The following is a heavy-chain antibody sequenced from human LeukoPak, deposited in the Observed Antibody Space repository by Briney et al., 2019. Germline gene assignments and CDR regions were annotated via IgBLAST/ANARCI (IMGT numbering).Heavy chain of an antibody. D-gene: IGHD2-8*01. CDR3: ACWSYCTNGVCYIPDAFDI. Sequence: GSSVKVSCKASGGTFSSYAISWVRQAPGQGLEWMGGIIPIFGTANYAQKFQGRVTITADESTSTAYMELSSLRSEDMDVYYCACWSYCTNGVCYIPDAFDIWGQGTMVTVSS. CDR1: GGTFSSYA. J-gene: IGHJ3*02. CDR2: IIPIFGTA. V-gene: IGHV1-69*01.